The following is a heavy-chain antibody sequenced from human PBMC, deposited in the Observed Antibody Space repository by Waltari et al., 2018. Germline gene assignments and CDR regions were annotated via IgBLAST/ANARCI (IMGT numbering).Heavy chain of an antibody. CDR3: AKGIRATATYFYMDV. V-gene: IGHV3-23*04. D-gene: IGHD3-10*01. CDR2: ISDDGQTS. CDR1: GFTVSTYA. J-gene: IGHJ6*03. Sequence: EARLEESGGGLEQPGKSLRLSCSASGFTVSTYAMSWVRQAPGKGLEWVSSISDDGQTSFYADSVKGRCIISRDNSKSTLFLHLNSLRGDDTARYYCAKGIRATATYFYMDVWGKGTTVTVSS.